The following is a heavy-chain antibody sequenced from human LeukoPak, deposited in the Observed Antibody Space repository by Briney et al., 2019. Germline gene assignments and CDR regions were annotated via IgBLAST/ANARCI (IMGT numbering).Heavy chain of an antibody. J-gene: IGHJ4*02. CDR2: ISYDGSNK. CDR3: AKNGYYDFSQPTPF. D-gene: IGHD3-3*01. Sequence: PGRSLRLSCAASGFTFSSYGMHWVRQAPGKGLEWVAVISYDGSNKYYADSVKGRFTISRDNSKNTLYLQMNSLRAEDTAVYYCAKNGYYDFSQPTPFWGQGTLVTVSS. CDR1: GFTFSSYG. V-gene: IGHV3-30*18.